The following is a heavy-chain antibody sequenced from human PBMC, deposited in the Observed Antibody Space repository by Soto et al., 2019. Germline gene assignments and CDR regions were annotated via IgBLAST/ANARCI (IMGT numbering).Heavy chain of an antibody. V-gene: IGHV4-34*01. D-gene: IGHD4-17*01. CDR3: AMTIYGDYVLWFDP. CDR2: INHSGST. J-gene: IGHJ5*02. Sequence: PSETLSLTCAVYGGSFSGYYWSWIRQPPGKGLEWIGEINHSGSTNYNPSLKSRVTISVDTSKNQFSLKLSSVTAADTAVYYCAMTIYGDYVLWFDPWGQGTLVTVSS. CDR1: GGSFSGYY.